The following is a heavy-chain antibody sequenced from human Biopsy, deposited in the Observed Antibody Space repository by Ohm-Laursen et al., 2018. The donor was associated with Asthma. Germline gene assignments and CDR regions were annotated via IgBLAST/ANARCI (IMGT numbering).Heavy chain of an antibody. J-gene: IGHJ4*02. CDR3: AKRRGYSDLTDFDH. Sequence: SLRLSCSASGFTFGDYWMSWVRQVPGKGLEWVAVVSYDGGVVHYADSMKGRFTISRDNAKSTLYLQMNRLRTDDTAVYFCAKRRGYSDLTDFDHWGQGTLVTVSS. CDR1: GFTFGDYW. V-gene: IGHV3-30*18. D-gene: IGHD3-3*01. CDR2: VSYDGGVV.